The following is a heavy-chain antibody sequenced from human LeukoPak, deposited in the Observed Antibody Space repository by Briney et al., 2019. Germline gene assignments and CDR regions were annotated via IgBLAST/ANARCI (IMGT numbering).Heavy chain of an antibody. CDR3: ARHFPYCSGGSCPNWFGP. D-gene: IGHD2-15*01. CDR2: IYTSGST. V-gene: IGHV4-4*09. Sequence: TSETLSLTCTVSGGSISSYYWSWIRQPPGKGLEWIGYIYTSGSTNYNPSLKSRVTISVDTSKNQFSLKLSSVTAADTAVYYCARHFPYCSGGSCPNWFGPWGQGTLVTVSS. J-gene: IGHJ5*02. CDR1: GGSISSYY.